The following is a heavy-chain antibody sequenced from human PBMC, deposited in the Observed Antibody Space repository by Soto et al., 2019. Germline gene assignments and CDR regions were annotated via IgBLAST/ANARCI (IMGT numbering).Heavy chain of an antibody. J-gene: IGHJ6*02. CDR2: IIPIFGTA. V-gene: IGHV1-69*13. CDR1: GGTFSSYA. CDR3: ARGGAKYSSSSQISYYYGMDV. D-gene: IGHD6-6*01. Sequence: ASVKVSCKASGGTFSSYAISWVRQAPGQGLEWMGGIIPIFGTANYAQKFQGRVTITADESTSTAYMELSSLRSEDTAVYYCARGGAKYSSSSQISYYYGMDVWGQGTTVTVSS.